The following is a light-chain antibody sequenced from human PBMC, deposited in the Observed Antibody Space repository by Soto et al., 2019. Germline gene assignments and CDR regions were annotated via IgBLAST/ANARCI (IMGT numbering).Light chain of an antibody. CDR1: QSLSRS. CDR2: DAS. CDR3: QPRAKWPLT. J-gene: IGKJ4*01. V-gene: IGKV3-11*01. Sequence: EIVLTQSPATLSLSPGERATLSCRASQSLSRSLAWYQQKPGQAPRLLIYDASNRATGIPARFSGSGSGTDFTLTISSLEPEDCALYYCQPRAKWPLTFGGGTKVEIK.